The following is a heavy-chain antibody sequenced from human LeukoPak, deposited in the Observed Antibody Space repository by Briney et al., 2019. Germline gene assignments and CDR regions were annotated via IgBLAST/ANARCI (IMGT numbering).Heavy chain of an antibody. D-gene: IGHD4-23*01. CDR1: GFTFSNYFW. CDR3: VRDLDLGGYSSFVS. CDR2: IRSDGGSP. J-gene: IGHJ4*02. Sequence: GGSLRLSCAASGFTFSNYFWMHWVRQAPGKGLVWVSRIRSDGGSPTYADSVKGRFTISRDNAKNTLYLQMNTLRAEDTAVYYCVRDLDLGGYSSFVSWGQGTLVTVSS. V-gene: IGHV3-74*01.